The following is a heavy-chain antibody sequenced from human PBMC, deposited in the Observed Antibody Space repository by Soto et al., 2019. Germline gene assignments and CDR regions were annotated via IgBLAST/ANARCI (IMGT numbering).Heavy chain of an antibody. J-gene: IGHJ4*02. CDR2: INHSGST. CDR3: GRLEGLATISYYFAY. V-gene: IGHV4-34*01. CDR1: GGSFSGYY. Sequence: SETLSLTCAVYGGSFSGYYWSWIRQPPGEGLEWIGEINHSGSTYYNPSLESRVTISVDKSKNQFSLKLMSLSAADTAVYYCGRLEGLATISYYFAYWGQGALVTVSS. D-gene: IGHD3-9*01.